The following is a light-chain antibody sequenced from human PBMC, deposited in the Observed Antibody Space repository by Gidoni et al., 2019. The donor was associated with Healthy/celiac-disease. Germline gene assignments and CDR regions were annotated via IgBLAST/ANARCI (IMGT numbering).Light chain of an antibody. CDR2: AAS. Sequence: DIQMTQSPSSLSASVGDRVTITCRASQSISSYLNWYQQKPGKAPTLLLYAASSLQSGVPPRFSGSGAATDFTPPISSLQPADFATYYCQQSYSTPPYTFGQGTKLEIK. CDR1: QSISSY. V-gene: IGKV1-39*01. J-gene: IGKJ2*01. CDR3: QQSYSTPPYT.